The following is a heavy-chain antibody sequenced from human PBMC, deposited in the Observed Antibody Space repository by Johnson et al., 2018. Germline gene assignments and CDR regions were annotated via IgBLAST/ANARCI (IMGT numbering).Heavy chain of an antibody. J-gene: IGHJ3*02. Sequence: VQLVESGGGLVQPGGSLRLSCAASGFPFSSYWMSWVRQAPGKGLEWVANIKKDGSGKYYVDSVKGRFTISRENSKNRLCLQMNSLGVEDTAVYYCARGEAFGIWGQGTMVTVSS. V-gene: IGHV3-7*03. CDR3: ARGEAFGI. CDR1: GFPFSSYW. CDR2: IKKDGSGK.